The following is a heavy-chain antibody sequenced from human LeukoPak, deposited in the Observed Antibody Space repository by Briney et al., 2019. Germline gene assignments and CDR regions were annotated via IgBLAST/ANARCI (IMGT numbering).Heavy chain of an antibody. CDR1: GYTFTSYG. V-gene: IGHV1-18*01. CDR2: ISAYNGNT. J-gene: IGHJ5*02. D-gene: IGHD2-15*01. CDR3: ARVVVVAATAVQYNWFDP. Sequence: ASVKVSCKASGYTFTSYGISWVRQAPGQGLEWMGWISAYNGNTNYAQKLQGRVTMTTDTSTSTAYMELRSLRSDDTAVYYCARVVVVAATAVQYNWFDPWGQGTLVTVSS.